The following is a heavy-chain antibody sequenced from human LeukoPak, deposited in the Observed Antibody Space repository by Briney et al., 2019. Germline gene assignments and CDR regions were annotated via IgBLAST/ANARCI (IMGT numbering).Heavy chain of an antibody. CDR2: IYYSGST. CDR3: AGGQLPPEDLHFDY. V-gene: IGHV4-39*07. D-gene: IGHD2-2*01. CDR1: GGSISSSSYY. Sequence: SETLPLTCTVSGGSISSSSYYWGWIRQPPGKGLEWIGSIYYSGSTYYNPSLKSRVTISVDTSKNQFSLKLSSVTAADTAVYYCAGGQLPPEDLHFDYWGQGTLVTVSS. J-gene: IGHJ4*02.